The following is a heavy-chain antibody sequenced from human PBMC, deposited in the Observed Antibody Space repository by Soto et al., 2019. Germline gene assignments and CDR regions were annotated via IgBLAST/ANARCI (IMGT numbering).Heavy chain of an antibody. CDR3: ARGHFQFTSSSKPHYFDY. CDR2: INPSGGTA. CDR1: GYAFTTYY. Sequence: QVQLVQSGAEVKKPGASVKISCKASGYAFTTYYLHWMQQAPGQGPEWMGIINPSGGTARYAQNFQGRVIMTRDTSTGTVYMELSSLRSEDTAVYYCARGHFQFTSSSKPHYFDYWGQGTLVTVSS. J-gene: IGHJ4*02. D-gene: IGHD6-6*01. V-gene: IGHV1-46*01.